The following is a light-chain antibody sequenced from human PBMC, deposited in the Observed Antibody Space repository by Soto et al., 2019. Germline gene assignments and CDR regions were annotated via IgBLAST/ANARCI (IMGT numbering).Light chain of an antibody. CDR3: QQSGSSPWT. V-gene: IGKV3-20*01. J-gene: IGKJ1*01. CDR2: GAS. Sequence: ETVLTQSPGTLSLSPGERATLSCRASQTIRSNYLAWYRQTPGQAPRLLIYGASNRATGIADRFSGSGSGTDFTLIISRLEPEEFALYYCQQSGSSPWTFGQGTKVEIK. CDR1: QTIRSNY.